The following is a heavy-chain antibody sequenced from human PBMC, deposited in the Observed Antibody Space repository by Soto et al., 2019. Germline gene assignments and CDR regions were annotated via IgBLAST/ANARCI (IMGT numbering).Heavy chain of an antibody. CDR3: ARKDYDSRLDF. D-gene: IGHD3-22*01. Sequence: SETLSLTCTVSGDPVTSGSFYWSWIRQPPGKGLEWIGYVYYTGNTNNNPSLKSRVSISIDTSKNQFSLKLRSVTAADTAVYYCARKDYDSRLDFWDQGTLVTVSS. CDR1: GDPVTSGSFY. V-gene: IGHV4-61*01. CDR2: VYYTGNT. J-gene: IGHJ4*02.